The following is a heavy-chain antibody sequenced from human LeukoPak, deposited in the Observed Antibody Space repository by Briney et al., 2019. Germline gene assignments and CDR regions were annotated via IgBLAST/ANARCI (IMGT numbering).Heavy chain of an antibody. J-gene: IGHJ4*02. V-gene: IGHV4-59*08. CDR2: IYYSGST. CDR1: GGSISSYY. CDR3: ARTYYYGSGSYDR. Sequence: SETLSLTCTVSGGSISSYYWSWLRQPPGKGLEWIGYIYYSGSTNYNPSLKSRVTISVDTSKNQFSLKLSSVTAADTAVYYCARTYYYGSGSYDRWGQGTLVTVSS. D-gene: IGHD3-10*01.